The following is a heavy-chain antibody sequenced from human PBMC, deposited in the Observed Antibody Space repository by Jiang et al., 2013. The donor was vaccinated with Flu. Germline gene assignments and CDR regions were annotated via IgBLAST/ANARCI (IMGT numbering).Heavy chain of an antibody. CDR2: IYTSGSA. CDR1: GGSISSGSYY. CDR3: ARGYDSSSYPIY. Sequence: GSGLVKPSQTLSLTCTVSGGSISSGSYYWSWIRQPAGKGLEWIGRIYTSGSANYNPFLKSRVTVSQDTSKNQFSLKLTSVTAADTAVYYCARGYDSSSYPIYWGQGALVTVSS. D-gene: IGHD3-22*01. J-gene: IGHJ4*02. V-gene: IGHV4-61*02.